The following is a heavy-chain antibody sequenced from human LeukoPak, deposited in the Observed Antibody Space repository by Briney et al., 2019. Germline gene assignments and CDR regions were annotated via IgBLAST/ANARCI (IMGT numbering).Heavy chain of an antibody. CDR3: AKETSSIVVVTAAAFDI. J-gene: IGHJ3*02. V-gene: IGHV3-23*01. CDR2: ISGSGGST. CDR1: GFTFSSYG. Sequence: GGSLRLSCAASGFTFSSYGMSWVRQAPGKGLEWASAISGSGGSTYYADSVKGRFTISRDNSKNTLYLQMNSLRAEDTAVYYCAKETSSIVVVTAAAFDIWGQGTMVTVSS. D-gene: IGHD2-21*02.